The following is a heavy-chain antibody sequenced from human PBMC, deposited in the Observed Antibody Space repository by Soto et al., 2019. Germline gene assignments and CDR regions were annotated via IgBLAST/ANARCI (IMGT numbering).Heavy chain of an antibody. V-gene: IGHV1-46*03. CDR1: GYTFTSYG. Sequence: ASVKVSCKASGYTFTSYGISWVRQAPGQGLEWMGIINPSGGSTSYAQKFQGRVTMTRDTSTSTVYMELSSLRSEDTAVYYCARKAPLRAAEYFQHWGQGTLVTVSS. CDR3: ARKAPLRAAEYFQH. D-gene: IGHD3-10*01. CDR2: INPSGGST. J-gene: IGHJ1*01.